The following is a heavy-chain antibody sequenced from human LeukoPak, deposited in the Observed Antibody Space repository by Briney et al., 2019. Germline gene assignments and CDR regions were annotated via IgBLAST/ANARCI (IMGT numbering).Heavy chain of an antibody. J-gene: IGHJ4*02. V-gene: IGHV3-48*03. Sequence: GGSLRLSCAASGFTFSSYEMNWVRQAPGKGLEWVSYISSSGSTIYYADSVKGRFTISRDDAKNSLYLQMNSLRAEDTAVYYCARDAYQVAGCTLNDYWGQGTLVTVSS. CDR2: ISSSGSTI. CDR3: ARDAYQVAGCTLNDY. CDR1: GFTFSSYE. D-gene: IGHD3-16*01.